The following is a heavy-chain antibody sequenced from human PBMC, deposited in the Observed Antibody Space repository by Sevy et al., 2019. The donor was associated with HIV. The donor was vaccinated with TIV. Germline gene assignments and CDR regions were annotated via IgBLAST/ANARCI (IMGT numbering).Heavy chain of an antibody. D-gene: IGHD3-3*01. CDR3: ARESYDFWTGPVDYDYGMDV. V-gene: IGHV1-2*02. Sequence: ASVKVSCKASGYTFSDSGYYVHWVRQAPGQGLEWMGWINPKSGATNYAQKFQGRVTMTRDTSVSTANMKLSRLTADETAVYYCARESYDFWTGPVDYDYGMDVWGQGTTVTVSS. J-gene: IGHJ6*02. CDR1: GYTFSDSGYY. CDR2: INPKSGAT.